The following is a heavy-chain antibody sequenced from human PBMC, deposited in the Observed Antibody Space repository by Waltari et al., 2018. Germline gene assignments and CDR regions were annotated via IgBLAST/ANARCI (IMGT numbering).Heavy chain of an antibody. J-gene: IGHJ4*02. V-gene: IGHV3-53*01. CDR2: FYSGGST. D-gene: IGHD3-10*01. Sequence: EVQLVESGGGLIQPGGSLSPSCAPSGFTVSSNYMSWVRQAPGKGLELVSVFYSGGSTYYADSVKGRFTISRDNSKNTLYLQMNSLRTEDTAVYYCARGDGVRGVIFDYWGQGTLVTVSS. CDR1: GFTVSSNY. CDR3: ARGDGVRGVIFDY.